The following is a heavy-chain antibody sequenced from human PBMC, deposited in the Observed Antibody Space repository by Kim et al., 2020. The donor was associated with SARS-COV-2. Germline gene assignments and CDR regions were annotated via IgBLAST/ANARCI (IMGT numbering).Heavy chain of an antibody. Sequence: GGSLRLSCAASGFILRDHEMNWVRQAPGKGLEWVSYISTSGTTIYYADSVKGRFTISRDTAKNSVYLQLSNLRAEDTAIYYCVRPVQWGFAFDSWGQGTLVTVSS. D-gene: IGHD1-26*01. CDR2: ISTSGTTI. CDR3: VRPVQWGFAFDS. V-gene: IGHV3-48*03. CDR1: GFILRDHE. J-gene: IGHJ4*02.